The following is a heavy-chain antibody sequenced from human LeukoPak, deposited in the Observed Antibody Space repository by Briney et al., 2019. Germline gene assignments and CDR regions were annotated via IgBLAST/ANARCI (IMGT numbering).Heavy chain of an antibody. CDR3: VKGFVHPTYYFDY. CDR2: ITGIGDGT. Sequence: PGGSLRLSCAASGFTFSSYAMMWVRQAPGKRLEWISSITGIGDGTYYADSVRGRFTISRDNSENTLNLQVSSLRAEDTAVYFCVKGFVHPTYYFDYWGQGTLVTVSS. D-gene: IGHD3-10*01. CDR1: GFTFSSYA. J-gene: IGHJ4*02. V-gene: IGHV3-23*01.